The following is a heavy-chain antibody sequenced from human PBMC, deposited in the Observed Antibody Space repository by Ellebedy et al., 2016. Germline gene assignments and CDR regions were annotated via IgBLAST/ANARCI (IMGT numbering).Heavy chain of an antibody. D-gene: IGHD3-10*01. Sequence: GESLKISCAASGFTFSSYAMSWVRQAPGKGLEWVSAISGSGGSTYYADSVKGRFTISRDNSKNTLYLQMNSLRAEDTAVYYCAKPDYYGSGSYYRIDYWGQGTLVTVSS. V-gene: IGHV3-23*01. J-gene: IGHJ4*02. CDR1: GFTFSSYA. CDR3: AKPDYYGSGSYYRIDY. CDR2: ISGSGGST.